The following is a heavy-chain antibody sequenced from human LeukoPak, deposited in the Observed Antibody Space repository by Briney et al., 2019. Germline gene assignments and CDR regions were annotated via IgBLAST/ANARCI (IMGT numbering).Heavy chain of an antibody. CDR2: IYPGDSDT. D-gene: IGHD4-17*01. CDR1: GYSFTSYW. CDR3: ARVTRCDLRCDAFGI. V-gene: IGHV5-51*01. J-gene: IGHJ3*02. Sequence: GESLKISCKGSGYSFTSYWIGWARQMPGKGLEWMGIIYPGDSDTRYSPSFQGQVTISADKSISTAYLQWSSLKASDTAMYYCARVTRCDLRCDAFGIWGQGTMVTVSS.